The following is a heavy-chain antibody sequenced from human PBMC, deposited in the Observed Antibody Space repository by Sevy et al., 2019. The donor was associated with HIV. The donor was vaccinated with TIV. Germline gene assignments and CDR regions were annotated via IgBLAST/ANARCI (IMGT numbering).Heavy chain of an antibody. J-gene: IGHJ6*02. CDR2: ISGSGGST. CDR1: GFTFSSYA. V-gene: IGHV3-23*01. D-gene: IGHD3-3*01. CDR3: AKRGRFLRGGSYYYYYGMDV. Sequence: GGSLRLSCAASGFTFSSYAMSWVRQAPGKGLEWVSAISGSGGSTYYADSVKGRFTISRDNSKNTLYLQMNNLRAEDTAVYYCAKRGRFLRGGSYYYYYGMDVWGQGTTVTVSS.